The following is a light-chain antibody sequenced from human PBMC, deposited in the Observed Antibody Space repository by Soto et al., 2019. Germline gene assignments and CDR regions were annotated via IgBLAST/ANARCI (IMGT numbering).Light chain of an antibody. CDR3: SSYTSNTTLV. CDR1: SSDVGGYNS. CDR2: DVS. J-gene: IGLJ2*01. Sequence: QSALTQPASVSGSPGQSITISCTGTSSDVGGYNSVSWYQQHPGKAPKLMIYDVSNRPSGVSNRFSGSKSGNTASLTISGLQAEDEADYYCSSYTSNTTLVFGGGTKLTVL. V-gene: IGLV2-14*01.